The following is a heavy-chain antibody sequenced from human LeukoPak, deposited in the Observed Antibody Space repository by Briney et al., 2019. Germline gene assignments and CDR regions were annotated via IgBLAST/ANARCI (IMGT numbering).Heavy chain of an antibody. Sequence: GGSLRLSCAASGFTFSSYAMSWVRQAPGKGLEWVSAISGSGGSTYHADSVKGRFTISRDNSKNTLYLQMNSLRAEDTAVYYCAKTRGSGSQYYSDYWGQGTLVTFSS. CDR2: ISGSGGST. CDR1: GFTFSSYA. V-gene: IGHV3-23*01. D-gene: IGHD3-10*01. CDR3: AKTRGSGSQYYSDY. J-gene: IGHJ4*02.